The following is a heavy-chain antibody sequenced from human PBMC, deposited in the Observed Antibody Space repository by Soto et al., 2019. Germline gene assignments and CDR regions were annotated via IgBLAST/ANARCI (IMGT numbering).Heavy chain of an antibody. V-gene: IGHV3-23*01. CDR3: AKTPCDAYYYYYMDV. CDR2: ISGSGGST. D-gene: IGHD2-21*02. CDR1: GFTFSSYA. Sequence: GGSLRLSCAASGFTFSSYAMSWVRQAPGKGLEWVSAISGSGGSTYYADSVKGRFTISRDNSKNTLYLQMNSLRAEDTAVYYCAKTPCDAYYYYYMDVWGKGTTVTVSS. J-gene: IGHJ6*03.